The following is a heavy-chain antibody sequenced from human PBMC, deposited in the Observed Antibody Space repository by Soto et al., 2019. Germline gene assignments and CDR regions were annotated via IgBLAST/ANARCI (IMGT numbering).Heavy chain of an antibody. CDR2: INPNDGGT. D-gene: IGHD6-19*01. CDR3: ARDTVDGTDF. CDR1: VYSFTAYH. V-gene: IGHV1-2*02. Sequence: ASVKVSCKASVYSFTAYHMHWLRQAPGQGPEWMGWINPNDGGTNYAQNFQGGVSMTRDTSSSTGYMELTGLRSDDTAVYYCARDTVDGTDFWGQGTLVTVSS. J-gene: IGHJ4*02.